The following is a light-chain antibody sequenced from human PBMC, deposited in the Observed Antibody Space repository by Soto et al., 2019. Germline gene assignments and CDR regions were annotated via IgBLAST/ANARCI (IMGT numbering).Light chain of an antibody. Sequence: EIVMTQSPATLSVSPGERATLSCRAGQSVSNNVAWYQRKPGQAPRLLIYGASTRATGIPARFSGSGSGTEFTLTISSLQSEDFAVYYCQQYNNWPPLTFGGGTKEEIK. V-gene: IGKV3-15*01. CDR3: QQYNNWPPLT. CDR1: QSVSNN. CDR2: GAS. J-gene: IGKJ4*01.